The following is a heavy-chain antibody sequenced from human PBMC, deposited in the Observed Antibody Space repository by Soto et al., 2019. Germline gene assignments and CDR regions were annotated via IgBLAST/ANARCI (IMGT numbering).Heavy chain of an antibody. CDR1: GFTFSSYA. J-gene: IGHJ4*02. D-gene: IGHD6-19*01. CDR2: ISGIGGST. Sequence: EVQLLESGGALVQPGGSLRLSCVASGFTFSSYAMNWVRQAPGKGLEWVSSISGIGGSTYYADSLKGRFTISRDISKNTLYLQMNSLRDDDTAVYYCAKDPVAGTLWFYFDYWGQGTLVTVSS. V-gene: IGHV3-23*01. CDR3: AKDPVAGTLWFYFDY.